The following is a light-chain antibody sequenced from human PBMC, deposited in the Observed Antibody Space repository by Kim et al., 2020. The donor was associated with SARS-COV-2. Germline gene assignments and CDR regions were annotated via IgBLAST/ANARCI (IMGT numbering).Light chain of an antibody. Sequence: VSPGERATLSCRASQSVSSNLAWYQQKPGQAPRLLIYGAFTRATGIPARFSGSGSGTEFTLTISSLQSEDFAVYYCQQYNNWPMYTFGQGTKLEIK. J-gene: IGKJ2*01. CDR2: GAF. V-gene: IGKV3-15*01. CDR3: QQYNNWPMYT. CDR1: QSVSSN.